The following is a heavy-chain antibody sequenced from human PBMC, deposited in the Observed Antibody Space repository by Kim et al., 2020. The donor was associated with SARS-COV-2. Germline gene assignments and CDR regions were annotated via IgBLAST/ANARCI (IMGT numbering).Heavy chain of an antibody. D-gene: IGHD1-26*01. CDR3: ARDTSKGGSLDY. CDR2: INAGNGNT. CDR1: GYTFTSYA. J-gene: IGHJ4*02. Sequence: ASVKVSCKASGYTFTSYAMHWVRQAPGQRLEWMGWINAGNGNTKYSQKFQGRVTITRDTSASTAYMELSSLRSEDTAVYYCARDTSKGGSLDYWGQGTLVTVSS. V-gene: IGHV1-3*01.